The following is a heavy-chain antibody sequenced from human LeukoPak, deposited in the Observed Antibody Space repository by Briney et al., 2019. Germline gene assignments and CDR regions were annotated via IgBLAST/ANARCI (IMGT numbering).Heavy chain of an antibody. D-gene: IGHD3-22*01. J-gene: IGHJ4*02. CDR1: GFTFSDYY. CDR3: AKYTMIVVVRGGYFDY. CDR2: ISSSGSTI. Sequence: GGSLRLSCAASGFTFSDYYMSWIRQAPGKGLEWVSYISSSGSTIYYADSVKGRFTISRDNAKNSLYLQMNSLRAEDTAVYYCAKYTMIVVVRGGYFDYWGQGTLVTVSS. V-gene: IGHV3-11*01.